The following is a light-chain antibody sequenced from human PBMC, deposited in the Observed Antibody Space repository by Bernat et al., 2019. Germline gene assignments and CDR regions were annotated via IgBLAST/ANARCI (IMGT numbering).Light chain of an antibody. J-gene: IGKJ1*01. Sequence: EIVLTQSPGTLSLYPGERATLSCRASQSVTSNYLAWYQQKPGQAPRLLIYGASTRATGIPDRFSGSGSGTDFTLTISRLEPEDCAVYFCHQYTSSHPWTFGQGTNVEIK. CDR1: QSVTSNY. CDR3: HQYTSSHPWT. V-gene: IGKV3-20*01. CDR2: GAS.